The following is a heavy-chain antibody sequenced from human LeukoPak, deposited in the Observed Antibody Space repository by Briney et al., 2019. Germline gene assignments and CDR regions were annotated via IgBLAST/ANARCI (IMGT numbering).Heavy chain of an antibody. CDR2: IRYDGSDK. Sequence: GGSLRLSCAASRFTFSSYYLHWVRQAPGKGLEWVAFIRYDGSDKYYAYTVKGKITIPRENYKNKLYLQMNSLSAEDTAVDYCVAYRTKWYSIDYWGQGTLVTVSS. CDR1: RFTFSSYY. CDR3: VAYRTKWYSIDY. D-gene: IGHD1-14*01. V-gene: IGHV3-30*02. J-gene: IGHJ4*02.